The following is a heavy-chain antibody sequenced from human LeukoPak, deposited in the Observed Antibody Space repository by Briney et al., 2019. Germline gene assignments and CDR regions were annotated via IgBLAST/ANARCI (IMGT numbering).Heavy chain of an antibody. J-gene: IGHJ4*02. Sequence: GSLRLSCAASGFTFSRYWMSWVRQAPGKGLEWVANIKEDGSEQAYVDSVKGRFTISRGNAKNSLYLQMKSLRAEDTAVYYCARDPAAIDVWGQGTLVTVSS. CDR1: GFTFSRYW. V-gene: IGHV3-7*01. CDR2: IKEDGSEQ. D-gene: IGHD2-15*01. CDR3: ARDPAAIDV.